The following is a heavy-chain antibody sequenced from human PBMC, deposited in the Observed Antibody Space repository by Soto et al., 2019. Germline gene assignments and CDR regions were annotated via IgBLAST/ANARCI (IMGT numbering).Heavy chain of an antibody. Sequence: PGGSLRLSCTASVFPFGDYTMHWVRQAPGKGLEWVSLITWDGINIEYADSVRGRFTISRDNSKNSLYLQMNGLRHEDTAFYYCAKDGIAWHWGQGTLVTVSS. D-gene: IGHD2-15*01. CDR1: VFPFGDYT. CDR3: AKDGIAWH. CDR2: ITWDGINI. J-gene: IGHJ4*02. V-gene: IGHV3-43*01.